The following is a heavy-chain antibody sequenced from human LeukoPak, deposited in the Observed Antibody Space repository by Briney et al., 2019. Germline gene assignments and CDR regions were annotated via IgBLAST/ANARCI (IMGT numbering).Heavy chain of an antibody. D-gene: IGHD4-17*01. V-gene: IGHV1-2*06. Sequence: GASVKVSCKASGYTFTSYYMHWVRQAPGQGLEWMGLINPNSGGTNYAQKFQGRVTMTRDTSISTAYMELRSLRLDDMAVYYCARDENYGISFNVDYWGQGTLVTVSS. CDR3: ARDENYGISFNVDY. J-gene: IGHJ4*02. CDR2: INPNSGGT. CDR1: GYTFTSYY.